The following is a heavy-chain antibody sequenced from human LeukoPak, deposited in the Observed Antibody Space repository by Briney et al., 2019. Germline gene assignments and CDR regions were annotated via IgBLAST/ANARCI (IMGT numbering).Heavy chain of an antibody. V-gene: IGHV1-2*04. Sequence: ASVTVSCKASGYTFTGYYMHWVRQAPGQGLEWMGWINPNSGGTNYAQKFQGWVTMTRDTSISTAYMELSRLRSDDTAVYYCAREAIYCSGGSCYPAGSDYWGQGTLVTVSS. D-gene: IGHD2-15*01. CDR1: GYTFTGYY. J-gene: IGHJ4*02. CDR3: AREAIYCSGGSCYPAGSDY. CDR2: INPNSGGT.